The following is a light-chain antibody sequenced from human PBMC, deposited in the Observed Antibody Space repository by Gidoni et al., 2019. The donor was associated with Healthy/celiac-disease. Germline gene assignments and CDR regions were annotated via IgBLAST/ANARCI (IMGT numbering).Light chain of an antibody. J-gene: IGKJ1*01. CDR2: GAS. Sequence: IVMTPSPATLSVSPGERATLSCRASQSVSGNLAWYQQQPGQAPRLLIYGASTRATGIPARFSGSGSGTEFTLTISSLQSEDFAVYYCQQYNNWPPWTFGKGTKVEIK. CDR1: QSVSGN. V-gene: IGKV3-15*01. CDR3: QQYNNWPPWT.